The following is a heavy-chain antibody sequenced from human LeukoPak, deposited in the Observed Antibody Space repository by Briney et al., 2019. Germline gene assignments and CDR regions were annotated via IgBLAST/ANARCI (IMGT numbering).Heavy chain of an antibody. Sequence: GGSLRLSWAASGFTFVCYWMSWVRQSPGRGLDLVAPINTDGSEKYYVDSVKGRFTISRDNAKNSLYLQMNSLRAEDTAVYYCARLLWSYDSSGHEYFQHWGQGTLVTVSS. D-gene: IGHD3-22*01. CDR2: INTDGSEK. J-gene: IGHJ1*01. CDR3: ARLLWSYDSSGHEYFQH. V-gene: IGHV3-7*01. CDR1: GFTFVCYW.